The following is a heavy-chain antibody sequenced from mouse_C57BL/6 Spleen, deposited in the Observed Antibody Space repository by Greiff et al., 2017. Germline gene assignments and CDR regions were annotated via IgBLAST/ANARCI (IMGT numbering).Heavy chain of an antibody. V-gene: IGHV14-4*01. J-gene: IGHJ2*01. Sequence: VQLQQSGAELVRPGGSVKLSCTASGFNIKDDYMHWVKQRPEQGLEWIGWIDPENGDTEYASKFQGKATITADTSSNTAYLQLSSLTSEDTAVYYCTTDTTVPYYFDYWGQGTTLTVSS. CDR3: TTDTTVPYYFDY. CDR2: IDPENGDT. CDR1: GFNIKDDY. D-gene: IGHD1-1*01.